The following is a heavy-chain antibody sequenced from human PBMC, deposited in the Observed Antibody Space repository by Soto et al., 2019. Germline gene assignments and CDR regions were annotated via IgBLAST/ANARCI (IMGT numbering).Heavy chain of an antibody. Sequence: PGGSLRLSCAASGFTVSSNYMSWVRQAPGKGLEWVSVIYSGGSTYYADSVKGRFTISRDNSKNTLYLQMNSLRAEDTAVYYCAREGVTTVVTFDYWGQGTLVTVSS. D-gene: IGHD4-17*01. V-gene: IGHV3-66*01. CDR2: IYSGGST. J-gene: IGHJ4*02. CDR1: GFTVSSNY. CDR3: AREGVTTVVTFDY.